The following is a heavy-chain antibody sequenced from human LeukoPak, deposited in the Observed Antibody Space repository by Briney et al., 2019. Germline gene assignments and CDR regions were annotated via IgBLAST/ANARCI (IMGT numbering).Heavy chain of an antibody. CDR1: GFIVNNYE. J-gene: IGHJ6*02. CDR3: ARGFGMDV. CDR2: ISSSGSTM. V-gene: IGHV3-48*03. Sequence: GGSLRLSCAASGFIVNNYEMNWVRQAPGKGLEWVSYISSSGSTMYYADSVKGRFTIPRDNAKKLLYLQMDSLRAEDTGVYYCARGFGMDVWGQGTTVTVSS.